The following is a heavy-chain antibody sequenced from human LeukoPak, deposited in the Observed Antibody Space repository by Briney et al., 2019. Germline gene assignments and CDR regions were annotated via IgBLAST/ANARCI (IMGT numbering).Heavy chain of an antibody. V-gene: IGHV4-59*01. CDR1: GGSISSYY. CDR2: IYYSGST. J-gene: IGHJ5*02. CDR3: ARDARGYSYGYGWFDP. D-gene: IGHD5-18*01. Sequence: SETLSLTCTVSGGSISSYYWSWIRQPPGKGLEWIGYIYYSGSTNYNPSLKSRVTISVDTSKNQFSLKLNSVTAADTAVYYCARDARGYSYGYGWFDPWGQGTLVTVSS.